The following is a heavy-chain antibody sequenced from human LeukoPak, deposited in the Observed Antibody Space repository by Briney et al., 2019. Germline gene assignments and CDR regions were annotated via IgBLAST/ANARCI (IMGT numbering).Heavy chain of an antibody. Sequence: GGSLRLSCAASGFTFSSYGMHRVRQAPGKGLEWVAVISYDGSNKYYADSVKGRFTISRDNAKNSLYLQMNSLRAEDTAVYYCAKSYYGGWGQGTLVTVSS. CDR2: ISYDGSNK. CDR3: AKSYYGG. V-gene: IGHV3-30*18. J-gene: IGHJ4*02. D-gene: IGHD3-10*01. CDR1: GFTFSSYG.